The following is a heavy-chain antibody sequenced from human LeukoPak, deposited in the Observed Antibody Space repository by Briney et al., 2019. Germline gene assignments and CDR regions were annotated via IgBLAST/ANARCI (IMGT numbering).Heavy chain of an antibody. CDR2: IYHSGST. CDR3: ARAKFRADSSGYYAGFDY. D-gene: IGHD3-22*01. CDR1: GYSISSGYY. Sequence: SETLSLTCTVSGYSISSGYYWGWIRQPPGKGLEWIGSIYHSGSTNYNPSLKSRVTISVDTSENQFSLKLSSVTAADTAVYYCARAKFRADSSGYYAGFDYWGQGTLVTVSS. V-gene: IGHV4-38-2*02. J-gene: IGHJ4*02.